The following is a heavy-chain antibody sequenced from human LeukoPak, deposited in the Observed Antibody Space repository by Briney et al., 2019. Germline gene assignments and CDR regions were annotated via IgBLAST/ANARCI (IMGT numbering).Heavy chain of an antibody. Sequence: GGSLRLSCAASGFTFSSYSMTWVRQAPGKGLEWVSSISRSSSYIYYADSVKGRFTISRDNAKNSLFLQMNSLRAEDTAVYYCANSIRDYGDYFSYWGQGTLVTVSS. D-gene: IGHD4-17*01. CDR3: ANSIRDYGDYFSY. CDR2: ISRSSSYI. J-gene: IGHJ4*02. V-gene: IGHV3-21*01. CDR1: GFTFSSYS.